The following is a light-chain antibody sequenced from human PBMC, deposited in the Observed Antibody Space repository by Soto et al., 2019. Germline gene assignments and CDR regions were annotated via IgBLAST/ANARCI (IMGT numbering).Light chain of an antibody. J-gene: IGLJ3*02. Sequence: QSVLTQPPSASGTPGQRVTVSCSGSTSNIGSHAVNWYQHFSGTAPRLLIYNNNLRPSGVPDRFSGSKSGTSASLAISGLQSDDEADYYCATWDGSRNWVFGGGTKLTVL. CDR1: TSNIGSHA. CDR3: ATWDGSRNWV. V-gene: IGLV1-44*01. CDR2: NNN.